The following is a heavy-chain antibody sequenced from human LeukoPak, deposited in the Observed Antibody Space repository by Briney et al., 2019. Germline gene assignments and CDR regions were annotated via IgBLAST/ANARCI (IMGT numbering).Heavy chain of an antibody. Sequence: KSGVSLRFYCAASAFTFSDYYMSWIRQAQGKGLEWVSYISSSDTTISYADYVKGRFTISRDNAKNSLYLQMNSLRAEDTAVYYCARDVGAGYSSSYDYWGQGTLVTVSS. D-gene: IGHD6-13*01. CDR2: ISSSDTTI. CDR3: ARDVGAGYSSSYDY. V-gene: IGHV3-11*01. CDR1: AFTFSDYY. J-gene: IGHJ4*02.